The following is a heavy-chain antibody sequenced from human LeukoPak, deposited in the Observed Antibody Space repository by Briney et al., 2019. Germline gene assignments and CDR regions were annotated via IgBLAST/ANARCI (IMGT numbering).Heavy chain of an antibody. CDR2: FNIDGSST. Sequence: GGSLRPSCAASGFTFTIYGVHWVRRSAGKGLMCFSSFNIDGSSTGYADSVKARFTIPRENAKNTLYLQMNSLRAEGTAVYYCASLDYWGQGTPVTVSS. CDR1: GFTFTIYG. V-gene: IGHV3-74*01. CDR3: ASLDY. J-gene: IGHJ4*02.